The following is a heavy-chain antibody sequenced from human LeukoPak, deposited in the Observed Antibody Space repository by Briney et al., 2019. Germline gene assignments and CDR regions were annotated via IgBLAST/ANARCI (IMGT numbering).Heavy chain of an antibody. CDR1: GFTFSSYA. Sequence: QPGGSLRLSCAASGFTFSSYAMHWVRQAPGKGLEWVAVISYDGSNKYYADSVKGRFTISRDNSKNTLYLQMNSLRAEDTAVYYCAKDHGPGGLAPTDYWGQGTLVTVSS. CDR2: ISYDGSNK. D-gene: IGHD6-19*01. CDR3: AKDHGPGGLAPTDY. V-gene: IGHV3-30-3*01. J-gene: IGHJ4*02.